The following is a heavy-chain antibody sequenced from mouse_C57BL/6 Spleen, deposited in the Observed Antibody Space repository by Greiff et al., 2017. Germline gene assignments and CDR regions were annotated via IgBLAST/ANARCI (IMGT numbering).Heavy chain of an antibody. Sequence: QVQLQQSGAELMKPGASVKLSCKATGYTFTGYWIEWVKQRPGHGLEWIGEILPGSGSYNYNEKFKGKAKFPADTSSNTDYMQLSRLTTEDSAIYSCARGDSSGYDAWFAYWGQGTLVTVSA. CDR2: ILPGSGSY. J-gene: IGHJ3*01. V-gene: IGHV1-9*01. D-gene: IGHD3-2*02. CDR1: GYTFTGYW. CDR3: ARGDSSGYDAWFAY.